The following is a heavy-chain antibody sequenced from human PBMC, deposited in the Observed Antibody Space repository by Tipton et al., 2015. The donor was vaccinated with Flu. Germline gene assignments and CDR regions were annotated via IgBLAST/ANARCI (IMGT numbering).Heavy chain of an antibody. CDR1: GFIFKKYA. Sequence: SLRLSCAASGFIFKKYAMFWVRQAPGKGLEYVSAITGAGDTTYYADSVTDRFTMSRDNSKNTVSLQMDSLRPEDTAVYYCVSVLLWLGGPGFDIWGQGMMVTVSS. CDR2: ITGAGDTT. D-gene: IGHD2-21*01. CDR3: VSVLLWLGGPGFDI. V-gene: IGHV3-64*02. J-gene: IGHJ3*02.